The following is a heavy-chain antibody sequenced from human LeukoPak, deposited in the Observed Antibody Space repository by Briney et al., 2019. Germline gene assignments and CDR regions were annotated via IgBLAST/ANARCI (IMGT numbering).Heavy chain of an antibody. Sequence: AGGSLRLSCAASGFTFSNAWMSWVRQAPGKGLEWVGRIKSKTDGGTTDYAAPVKGRFTISRDDSKNTLYLQMSSLKTEDTAVHYCTTDRGYSYYYYYYMDVWGKGTTVTVSS. CDR2: IKSKTDGGTT. CDR3: TTDRGYSYYYYYYMDV. J-gene: IGHJ6*03. CDR1: GFTFSNAW. V-gene: IGHV3-15*01. D-gene: IGHD5-24*01.